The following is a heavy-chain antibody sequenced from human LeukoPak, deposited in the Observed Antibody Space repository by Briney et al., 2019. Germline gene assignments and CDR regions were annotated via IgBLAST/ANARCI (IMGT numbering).Heavy chain of an antibody. Sequence: PGGSLRLSCAASGFTFSSYAMSWVRHAPGEGLVWVSRISADGTSTNYADSVKGRFTISRDNAKNILYLQMNSLRAEDTGLYYCARWDILTASGDSWGQGALVAVSS. J-gene: IGHJ4*02. CDR3: ARWDILTASGDS. CDR1: GFTFSSYA. V-gene: IGHV3-74*01. D-gene: IGHD3-9*01. CDR2: ISADGTST.